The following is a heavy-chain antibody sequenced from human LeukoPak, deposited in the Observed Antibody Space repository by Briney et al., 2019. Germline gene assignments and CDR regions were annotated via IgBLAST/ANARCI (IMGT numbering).Heavy chain of an antibody. D-gene: IGHD5-12*01. Sequence: SETLYLTXDVSGYSISSDYYWGWIRQPPGKGLELIGIIYISGRTYYNQSLKSRVTITVDTSKNQFSLKLSSVTAADTAVYYCARLAYVVAQYYFDYWGQGTLVTVSS. CDR3: ARLAYVVAQYYFDY. V-gene: IGHV4-38-2*01. CDR2: IYISGRT. J-gene: IGHJ4*02. CDR1: GYSISSDYY.